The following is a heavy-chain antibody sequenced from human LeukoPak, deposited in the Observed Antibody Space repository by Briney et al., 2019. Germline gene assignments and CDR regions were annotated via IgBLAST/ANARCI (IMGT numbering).Heavy chain of an antibody. Sequence: GASVKVPCKASGYTFTSYGISWVRQAPGQGLEWMGWISAYNGNTNYAQKLQGRVTMTTDTSTSTAYMELRSLRSDDTAVYYCARVVYSSSSLYYYYYMDVWGKGTTVTVSS. D-gene: IGHD6-6*01. J-gene: IGHJ6*03. CDR2: ISAYNGNT. CDR1: GYTFTSYG. V-gene: IGHV1-18*01. CDR3: ARVVYSSSSLYYYYYMDV.